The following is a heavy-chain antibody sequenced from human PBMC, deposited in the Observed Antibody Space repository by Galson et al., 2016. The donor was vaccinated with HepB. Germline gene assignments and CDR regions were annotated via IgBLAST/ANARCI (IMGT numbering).Heavy chain of an antibody. V-gene: IGHV1-3*01. J-gene: IGHJ6*02. CDR1: GYSFTGNA. Sequence: SVKVSCKASGYSFTGNAIHWVRQAPGQRLEWMGWINGGNGNTQYSQKFQGRVTITRDTSANTIYMELSTLRSEDTAVYYCARDLRLQQWFRGAMGVWGQGTTVTVSS. D-gene: IGHD5-18*01. CDR3: ARDLRLQQWFRGAMGV. CDR2: INGGNGNT.